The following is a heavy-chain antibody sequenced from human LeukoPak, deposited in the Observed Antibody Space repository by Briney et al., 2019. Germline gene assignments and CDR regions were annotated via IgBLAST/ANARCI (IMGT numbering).Heavy chain of an antibody. CDR2: IKRDGSDT. CDR1: GFAFSSYW. Sequence: GGSLRLSCAASGFAFSSYWMSWVRQAPGKGLEWVASIKRDGSDTYYVDSVKGRFTISRDNAKNSLYLQLNSLRAEDTAVYYCARDANYYDSRGENYFNCWGQGTLITVSS. V-gene: IGHV3-7*01. CDR3: ARDANYYDSRGENYFNC. D-gene: IGHD3-22*01. J-gene: IGHJ4*02.